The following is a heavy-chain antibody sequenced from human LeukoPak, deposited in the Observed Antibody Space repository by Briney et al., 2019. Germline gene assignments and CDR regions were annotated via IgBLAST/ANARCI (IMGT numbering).Heavy chain of an antibody. J-gene: IGHJ4*02. CDR1: GFTFGDYA. Sequence: GGSLRLSCTASGFTFGDYAMSWFRQAPGKGLEWVGFIRSKAYGGTTEYAASVKGRFTISRDDSKSIAYLQMNSLKTEDTAVYYCTRVSKTQYVLLWFGDHWGQGTLVTVSS. V-gene: IGHV3-49*03. CDR2: IRSKAYGGTT. D-gene: IGHD3-10*01. CDR3: TRVSKTQYVLLWFGDH.